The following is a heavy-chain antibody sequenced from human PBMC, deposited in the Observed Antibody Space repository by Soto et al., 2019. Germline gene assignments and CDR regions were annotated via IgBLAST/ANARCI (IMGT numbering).Heavy chain of an antibody. J-gene: IGHJ4*02. V-gene: IGHV3-23*01. CDR3: AKRPISNTGGTFEY. D-gene: IGHD7-27*01. CDR2: ISGDGTDT. CDR1: GFTFSSYA. Sequence: EVQLLESGGGLGQPGGSLRLSCAASGFTFSSYAMSWVRQAPGKGLEWISSISGDGTDTHYADSVKGRFTISRDSSKRTLYLQMNDLRAEDTAIDYCAKRPISNTGGTFEYWGQGTLVTVSS.